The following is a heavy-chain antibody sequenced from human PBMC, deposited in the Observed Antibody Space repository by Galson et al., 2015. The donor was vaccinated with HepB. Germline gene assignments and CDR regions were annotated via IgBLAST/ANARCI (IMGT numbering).Heavy chain of an antibody. V-gene: IGHV3-33*08. CDR2: IWYDGSNK. CDR3: ARDSGLDY. Sequence: SLRLSCAASGFTFSSYGMHWVRQAPGKGLEWVEFIWYDGSNKYYADSVKGRCTISRYNSKNTLYLQMNSLSAEDTDVYYCARDSGLDYWGQGTLVTVSS. J-gene: IGHJ4*02. CDR1: GFTFSSYG. D-gene: IGHD5/OR15-5a*01.